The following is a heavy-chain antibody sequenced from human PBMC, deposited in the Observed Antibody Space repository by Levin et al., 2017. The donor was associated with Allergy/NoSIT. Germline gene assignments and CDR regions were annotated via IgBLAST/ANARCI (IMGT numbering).Heavy chain of an antibody. Sequence: GGSLRLSCAASGFAFSSCAMSWVRLAPGKGLEWVSAISGSGDNTYYGDFVKGRFTIARDNSKNMLYLQMDSLRAEDTAIYYCAKADCSNIFCRRFDYWGLGTLVTVSS. J-gene: IGHJ4*02. V-gene: IGHV3-23*01. D-gene: IGHD2-2*01. CDR1: GFAFSSCA. CDR3: AKADCSNIFCRRFDY. CDR2: ISGSGDNT.